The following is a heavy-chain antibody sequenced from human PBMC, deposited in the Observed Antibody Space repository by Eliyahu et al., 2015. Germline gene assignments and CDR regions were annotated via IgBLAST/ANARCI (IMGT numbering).Heavy chain of an antibody. CDR3: ARYYMTTVTTAADPAHYYYYYYGMDV. V-gene: IGHV4-34*01. CDR2: INHSGST. J-gene: IGHJ6*04. Sequence: QVQLQQWGAGLLKPSETLSLTCAVYGGSFSGYYWSWIRXPPGKGLXWIGEINHSGSTNYXPSLKSRVTISVDTSKNQFSLKLSSVTAADTAVYYCARYYMTTVTTAADPAHYYYYYYGMDVWGKGTTVTVSS. D-gene: IGHD4-17*01. CDR1: GGSFSGYY.